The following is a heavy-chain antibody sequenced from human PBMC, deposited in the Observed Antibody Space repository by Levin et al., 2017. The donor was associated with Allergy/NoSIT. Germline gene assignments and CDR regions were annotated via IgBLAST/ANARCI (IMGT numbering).Heavy chain of an antibody. J-gene: IGHJ5*02. CDR1: GFTFNKNT. V-gene: IGHV3-64D*06. CDR2: ISNNGGRT. D-gene: IGHD4-17*01. Sequence: RAGGSLRLSCSASGFTFNKNTMQWVRQAPGKGLEHVSAISNNGGRTYYTDSVKGRFSISRDNSRNTVYLQMSSLRPEDTATYYCIKNGDYGELGSWGQGTLVTVSS. CDR3: IKNGDYGELGS.